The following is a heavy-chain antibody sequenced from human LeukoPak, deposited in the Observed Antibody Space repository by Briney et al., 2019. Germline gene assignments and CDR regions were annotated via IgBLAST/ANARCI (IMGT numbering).Heavy chain of an antibody. V-gene: IGHV4-59*01. Sequence: SETLSLTCTVSGGSISTYYWSWIRQPPGKGLEWIGYIYYSGSTNYNPSLKSRVTISVDTSKNQFSLELSSVTAADTAVYYCTRTDSSSAIDYWGQGTLVAVSS. D-gene: IGHD6-6*01. CDR3: TRTDSSSAIDY. CDR1: GGSISTYY. CDR2: IYYSGST. J-gene: IGHJ4*02.